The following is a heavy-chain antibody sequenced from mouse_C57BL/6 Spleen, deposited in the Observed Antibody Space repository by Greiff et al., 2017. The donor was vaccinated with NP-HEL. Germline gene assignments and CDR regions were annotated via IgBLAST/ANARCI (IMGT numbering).Heavy chain of an antibody. D-gene: IGHD1-1*01. V-gene: IGHV5-15*01. Sequence: DVMLVESGGGLVQPGGSLKLSCAASGFTFSDYGMAWVRQAPRKGPEWVAFISNLAYSIYYADTVTGRFTISRANAKNTLYLEMSSLRSEDTAMYYCARHEGAPYYYGSSYGAMDYWGQGTSVTVSS. J-gene: IGHJ4*01. CDR3: ARHEGAPYYYGSSYGAMDY. CDR2: ISNLAYSI. CDR1: GFTFSDYG.